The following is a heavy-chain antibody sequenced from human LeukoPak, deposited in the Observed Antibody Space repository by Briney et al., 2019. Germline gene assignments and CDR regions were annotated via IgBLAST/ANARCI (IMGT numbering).Heavy chain of an antibody. CDR3: ASSQPDIVVVPDLDY. J-gene: IGHJ4*02. D-gene: IGHD2-2*01. V-gene: IGHV1-69*05. Sequence: GASVKVSCKASGGTFSSYAISWVRQAPGQGLEWMGRIIPIFGTANYAQKFQGRVTITTDESTSTAYMELSSVRSEDTAVYYCASSQPDIVVVPDLDYWGQGTLVTVSS. CDR1: GGTFSSYA. CDR2: IIPIFGTA.